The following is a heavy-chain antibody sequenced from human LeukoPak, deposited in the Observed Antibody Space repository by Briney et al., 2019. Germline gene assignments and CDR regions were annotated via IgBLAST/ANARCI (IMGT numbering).Heavy chain of an antibody. CDR1: GGTFSSYA. D-gene: IGHD2-15*01. CDR3: ARDLGVVAATFDY. V-gene: IGHV1-46*01. J-gene: IGHJ4*02. CDR2: INPSGGST. Sequence: ASVKVSCKASGGTFSSYAISWVRQAPGQGLEWMGIINPSGGSTSYAQKFQGRVTMTRDMSTSTVYMELSSLRSEDTAVYYCARDLGVVAATFDYWGQGTLVTVSS.